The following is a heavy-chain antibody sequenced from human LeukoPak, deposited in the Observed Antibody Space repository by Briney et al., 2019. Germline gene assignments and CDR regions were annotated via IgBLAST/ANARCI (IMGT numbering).Heavy chain of an antibody. D-gene: IGHD2/OR15-2a*01. V-gene: IGHV3-74*01. CDR3: AKGRRGTSYAALDY. CDR2: IKSDGSIT. CDR1: GFTFSSYW. Sequence: GGSLRLSCAASGFTFSSYWMHWVRQAPGKGLVWVSRIKSDGSITNYADSVKGRLAISRDNSKNTLYLQMNSLRAEDTAVYYCAKGRRGTSYAALDYWGKEPLVTVSS. J-gene: IGHJ4*02.